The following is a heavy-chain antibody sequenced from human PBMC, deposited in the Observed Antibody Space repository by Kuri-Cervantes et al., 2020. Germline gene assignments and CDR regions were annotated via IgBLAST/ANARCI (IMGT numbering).Heavy chain of an antibody. CDR3: AGGQWLDAPFDY. J-gene: IGHJ4*02. D-gene: IGHD6-19*01. CDR2: IRSKAYGGTT. Sequence: GESLKISCTASGFTFGDYAMSWFRQAPGKGLEWVGFIRSKAYGGTTEYAASVKGRFTISRDDSKSIAYLQMNSLKTEDTAVYYCAGGQWLDAPFDYWGQGTLVTVSS. V-gene: IGHV3-49*03. CDR1: GFTFGDYA.